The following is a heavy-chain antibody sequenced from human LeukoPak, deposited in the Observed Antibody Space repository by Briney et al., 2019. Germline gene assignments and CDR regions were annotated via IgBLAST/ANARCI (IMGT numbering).Heavy chain of an antibody. J-gene: IGHJ6*02. CDR2: INPSGGST. Sequence: ASVKVSCKASGYTFTSYYMHWVRQAPGQGLEWMGIINPSGGSTSYAQKFQGRVTMTRDTSTSTVYMELSSLRSEDTAVYYCARSRESGGSYHYYYCGMDVWGQGTTVTVAS. CDR1: GYTFTSYY. V-gene: IGHV1-46*01. CDR3: ARSRESGGSYHYYYCGMDV. D-gene: IGHD2-15*01.